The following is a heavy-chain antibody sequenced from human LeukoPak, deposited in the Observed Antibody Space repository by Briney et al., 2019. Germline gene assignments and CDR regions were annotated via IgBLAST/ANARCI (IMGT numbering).Heavy chain of an antibody. CDR2: INSDGSST. J-gene: IGHJ4*02. CDR1: GCTFSSYW. V-gene: IGHV3-74*01. Sequence: GGSLRLSCAASGCTFSSYWMHWVRQAPGKGLVWVSRINSDGSSTSYADSVKGRFTISRDNAKNTLYLQMNSLRAEDTAVYYCARVPVFQSYYYFDYWGQGTLVTVSS. D-gene: IGHD2-21*01. CDR3: ARVPVFQSYYYFDY.